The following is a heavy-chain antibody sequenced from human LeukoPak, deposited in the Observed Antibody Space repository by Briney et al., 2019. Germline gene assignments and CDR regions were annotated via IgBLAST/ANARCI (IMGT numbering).Heavy chain of an antibody. D-gene: IGHD6-13*01. CDR2: ITGRT. V-gene: IGHV3-23*01. CDR1: GFTLSSYA. CDR3: AKAFRDYDSSSYSAFDI. J-gene: IGHJ3*02. Sequence: PGGSLRLSCAASGFTLSSYAMSWVRQAPGKGLEWVSTITGRTYYADSMNGRCSVYRDNSKNILYLQMSSLRADDTAVYYCAKAFRDYDSSSYSAFDIWGQGTMVPVSS.